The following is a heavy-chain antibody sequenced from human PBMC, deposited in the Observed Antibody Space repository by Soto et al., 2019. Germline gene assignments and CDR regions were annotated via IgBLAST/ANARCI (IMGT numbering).Heavy chain of an antibody. CDR1: GFTFSSYG. CDR3: ARDSYSQRTGYYYYYMDV. J-gene: IGHJ6*03. CDR2: IWYDGSNK. Sequence: GGSLRLSCAASGFTFSSYGMHWVRQAPGKGLEWVAVIWYDGSNKYYADSVKGRFTISRDNSKNTLYLQMNSLRAEDTAVYYCARDSYSQRTGYYYYYMDVWGKGTTVTVSS. D-gene: IGHD6-13*01. V-gene: IGHV3-33*01.